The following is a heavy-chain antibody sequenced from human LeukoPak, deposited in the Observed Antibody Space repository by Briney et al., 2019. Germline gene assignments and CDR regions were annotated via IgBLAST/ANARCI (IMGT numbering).Heavy chain of an antibody. CDR2: ISAYNGNT. J-gene: IGHJ4*02. Sequence: ASVKVSCKASGYTFTSYGISWVRQAPGQGLEWMGWISAYNGNTNYAQKLQGRVTMTTDTSTSTAYMELRSLRSDDTAVYYCAREPRVLTGYTRRDYWGQGTLVTVSS. CDR1: GYTFTSYG. V-gene: IGHV1-18*01. D-gene: IGHD3-9*01. CDR3: AREPRVLTGYTRRDY.